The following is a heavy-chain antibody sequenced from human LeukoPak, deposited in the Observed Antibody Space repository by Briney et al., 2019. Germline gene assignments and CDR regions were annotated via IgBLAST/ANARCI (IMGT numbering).Heavy chain of an antibody. Sequence: ASVKVSCTASGYTFTDYYIHWVRQAPGQGPEWMGWIKANSGDTNYAQEFQGRVTLTRDTSINTAYMEVNRLRSDDTAVYCCGRVTIFSPSHYYGLDVWGQGTAVTVSS. CDR2: IKANSGDT. CDR1: GYTFTDYY. CDR3: GRVTIFSPSHYYGLDV. J-gene: IGHJ6*02. V-gene: IGHV1-2*02. D-gene: IGHD3-3*01.